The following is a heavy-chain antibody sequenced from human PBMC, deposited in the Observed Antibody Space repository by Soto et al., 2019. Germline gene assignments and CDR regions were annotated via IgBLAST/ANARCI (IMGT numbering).Heavy chain of an antibody. V-gene: IGHV1-18*01. J-gene: IGHJ6*02. Sequence: QAQLVQSGAEVKKPGASVKVSCKASGYTFYSHSISWVRQAPGQGLEWMGRISADNINTKYAQKFRGRVTMTTDTXXSTVYMELRNLRSDDTAVYYCARCIQEDYYYGMDVWGQGTTVTVSS. CDR1: GYTFYSHS. D-gene: IGHD5-18*01. CDR3: ARCIQEDYYYGMDV. CDR2: ISADNINT.